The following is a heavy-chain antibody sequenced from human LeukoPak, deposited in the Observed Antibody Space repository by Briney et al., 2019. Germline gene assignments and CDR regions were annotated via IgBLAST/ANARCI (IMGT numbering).Heavy chain of an antibody. V-gene: IGHV4-59*01. Sequence: SETLSLTCTVSGGSISSNYWSWIRQPPGKGLEWIGYIYYSGSTNYNPSLKSRVTISVDTSKNQFSLKLGSVTAADTAVYYCARGGSGSPNWFDPWGQGTLVTVSS. J-gene: IGHJ5*02. CDR2: IYYSGST. CDR1: GGSISSNY. CDR3: ARGGSGSPNWFDP. D-gene: IGHD6-19*01.